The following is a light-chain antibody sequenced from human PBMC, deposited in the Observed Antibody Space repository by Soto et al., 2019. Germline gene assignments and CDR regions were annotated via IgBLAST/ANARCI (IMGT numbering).Light chain of an antibody. CDR1: QSISSY. V-gene: IGKV1-39*01. CDR3: QQSYSTLGT. CDR2: AAS. J-gene: IGKJ4*01. Sequence: IQMTQSPSSLSASVGDRVTIAFRASQSISSYLNWYQQKPGKAPKLLIYAASSLQSGVPSRFSGSGSGTDFTLTISSLQPEDFATYYCQQSYSTLGTFGGGTKVDIK.